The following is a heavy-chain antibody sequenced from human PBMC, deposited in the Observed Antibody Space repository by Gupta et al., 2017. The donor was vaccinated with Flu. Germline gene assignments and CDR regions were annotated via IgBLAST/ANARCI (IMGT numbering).Heavy chain of an antibody. J-gene: IGHJ3*02. CDR3: ARGRDGYNGAFDI. D-gene: IGHD5-24*01. Sequence: LKSRVTISVDTSKNQFSLKLNSVTAADTAVYYCARGRDGYNGAFDIWGQGTMVTVSS. V-gene: IGHV4-31*02.